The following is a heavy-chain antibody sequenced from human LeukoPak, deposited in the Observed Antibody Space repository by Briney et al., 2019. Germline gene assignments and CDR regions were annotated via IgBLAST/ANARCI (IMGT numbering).Heavy chain of an antibody. J-gene: IGHJ4*02. D-gene: IGHD5-24*01. Sequence: GGSLRLSCAASGFTFSSYWMHWVRQAPGKGLEWVSRINSDGSSTSYADSVKGRFTISRDNAKNTLYLQMNSLRAEDTAVYYCAREREMATIVGGYWGQGTLVTVSS. CDR2: INSDGSST. CDR3: AREREMATIVGGY. V-gene: IGHV3-74*01. CDR1: GFTFSSYW.